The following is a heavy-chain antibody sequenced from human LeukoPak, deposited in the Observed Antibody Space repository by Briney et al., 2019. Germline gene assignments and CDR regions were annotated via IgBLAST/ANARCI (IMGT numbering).Heavy chain of an antibody. V-gene: IGHV1-2*02. Sequence: DSVKVSCEASGYTFTGYYMHWVRQAPGQGLEWMGWINTNSGGTNYAQKFQGRVTMTRDTSISTAYMELSRLRSDDTAVYYCAIVVKTGYSGYYGKYDAFDIWGQGTMVTVSS. D-gene: IGHD5-12*01. CDR2: INTNSGGT. CDR3: AIVVKTGYSGYYGKYDAFDI. J-gene: IGHJ3*02. CDR1: GYTFTGYY.